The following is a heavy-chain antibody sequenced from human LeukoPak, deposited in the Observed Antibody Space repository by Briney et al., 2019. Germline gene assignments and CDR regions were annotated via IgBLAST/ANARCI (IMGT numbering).Heavy chain of an antibody. CDR1: GFTFSSYG. V-gene: IGHV3-30*02. Sequence: PWGSLRLSXAASGFTFSSYGMHWVRQAPGKGLEWVAFIRYDGSNKYYADSVKGRFTISRDNSKNTLYLQMTSLRADDTAVYYCAKDYKDDFWSGYPDFDYWGQGTLVSVSS. CDR2: IRYDGSNK. J-gene: IGHJ4*02. CDR3: AKDYKDDFWSGYPDFDY. D-gene: IGHD3-3*01.